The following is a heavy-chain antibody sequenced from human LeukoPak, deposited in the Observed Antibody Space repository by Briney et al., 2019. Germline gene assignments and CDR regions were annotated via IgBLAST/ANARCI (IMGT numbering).Heavy chain of an antibody. CDR2: ISGSGGST. Sequence: QTGGSLRLSCAVSGFTFGSYVMSWVRQAPGKGLEWVSAISGSGGSTYYADSVKGRFTISRDNSKNTLYLQMNSLRDEDTAVYYCAKFEFGFWGQGTLVTVSS. V-gene: IGHV3-23*01. CDR1: GFTFGSYV. CDR3: AKFEFGF. J-gene: IGHJ4*02. D-gene: IGHD3-16*01.